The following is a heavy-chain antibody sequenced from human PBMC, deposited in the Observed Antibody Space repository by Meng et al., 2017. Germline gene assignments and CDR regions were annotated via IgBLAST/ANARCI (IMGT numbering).Heavy chain of an antibody. J-gene: IGHJ3*02. CDR1: GFTFSSYA. Sequence: GESLKISCAASGFTFSSYAMSWVRQAPGKGLEWVSAISGSGGSTYYADSVKSRFTISRDNSKNTLYLQMNSLRAEDTAVYYCANLAGLWFGELSHNDAFDIWGQGTMVTVSS. CDR3: ANLAGLWFGELSHNDAFDI. D-gene: IGHD3-10*01. CDR2: ISGSGGST. V-gene: IGHV3-23*01.